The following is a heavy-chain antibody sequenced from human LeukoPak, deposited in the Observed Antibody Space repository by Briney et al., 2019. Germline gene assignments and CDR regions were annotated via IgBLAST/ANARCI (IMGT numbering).Heavy chain of an antibody. CDR1: GYTFTSYD. CDR2: INPNSGGT. V-gene: IGHV1-2*02. CDR3: ARDLYDYVWGSYRYPANY. Sequence: ASVKVSCKASGYTFTSYDINWVRQATGQGLEWMGWINPNSGGTNYAQKFQGRVTMTRDTSISTAYMELSRLRSDDTAVYYCARDLYDYVWGSYRYPANYWGQGTLVTVSS. D-gene: IGHD3-16*02. J-gene: IGHJ4*02.